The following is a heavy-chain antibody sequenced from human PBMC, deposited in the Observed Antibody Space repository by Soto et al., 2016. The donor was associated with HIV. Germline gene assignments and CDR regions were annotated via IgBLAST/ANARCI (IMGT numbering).Heavy chain of an antibody. V-gene: IGHV4-39*01. CDR2: VFYRGST. J-gene: IGHJ4*02. Sequence: QVQLQQWGAGLLKPSETLSLTCTVSGGSISSSTHYWGWIRQPPGGLEWIGSVFYRGSTYYNPSLKSRVTISVDTSKNQFSLKLSSVIAADTAVYYCARQFFRGYGDYDRDYWGQGNPWSPSPQ. CDR1: GGSISSSTHY. D-gene: IGHD4-17*01. CDR3: ARQFFRGYGDYDRDY.